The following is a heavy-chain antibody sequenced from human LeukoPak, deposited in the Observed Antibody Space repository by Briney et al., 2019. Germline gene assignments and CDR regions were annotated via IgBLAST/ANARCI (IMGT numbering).Heavy chain of an antibody. J-gene: IGHJ3*02. CDR1: GYTFTGYY. Sequence: ASVKVSCKASGYTFTGYYMHWVRQAPGQGLEWMGWINPNSGGTNYAQKFQGRVTMTRDTSISTAYMKLSRLRSDDTAVYYCAIIWGPTTSPAFDIWGQGTMVTVSS. V-gene: IGHV1-2*02. D-gene: IGHD3-16*01. CDR2: INPNSGGT. CDR3: AIIWGPTTSPAFDI.